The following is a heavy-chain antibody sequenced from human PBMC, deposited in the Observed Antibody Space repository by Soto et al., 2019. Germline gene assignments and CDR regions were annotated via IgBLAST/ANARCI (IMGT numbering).Heavy chain of an antibody. CDR3: ARAASCGGDCYLPDFDY. Sequence: VASVKVSCKASGYIFISYAMHWVRQAPGQRLEWVGWINAGNGDTKSSQKFQGRVTITRDTSSSTTYMELSSLKSEDTAVYFCARAASCGGDCYLPDFDYWGQGTLVTVSS. CDR1: GYIFISYA. CDR2: INAGNGDT. D-gene: IGHD2-21*02. J-gene: IGHJ4*02. V-gene: IGHV1-3*01.